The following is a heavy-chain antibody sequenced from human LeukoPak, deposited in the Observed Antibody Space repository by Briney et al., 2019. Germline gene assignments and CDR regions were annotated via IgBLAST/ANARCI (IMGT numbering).Heavy chain of an antibody. J-gene: IGHJ4*02. D-gene: IGHD2-21*02. V-gene: IGHV4-34*01. Sequence: ETLSLTCAVYGGSFSGYYWSWIRQPPGKGLEWIGEINHSGSTNYNPSLKSRVTISVDTSKNQFSLKLSSVTAADTAVYYRARGTDGMVVVVTATIYYFDYWGQGTLVTVSS. CDR3: ARGTDGMVVVVTATIYYFDY. CDR1: GGSFSGYY. CDR2: INHSGST.